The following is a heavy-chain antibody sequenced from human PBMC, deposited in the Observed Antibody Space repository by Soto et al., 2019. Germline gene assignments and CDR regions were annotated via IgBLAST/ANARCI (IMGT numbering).Heavy chain of an antibody. V-gene: IGHV1-69*13. CDR2: IIPIFGTA. D-gene: IGHD3-22*01. J-gene: IGHJ4*02. CDR1: GGTFSSYA. Sequence: SVKVSCKASGGTFSSYAISWVRQAPGQGLEWMGGIIPIFGTANYAQKVQGRVTITADESTSTAYMELSSLRSEDTAVYYCASTYYYDSSGPPYYFDYWGQGTLVTVSS. CDR3: ASTYYYDSSGPPYYFDY.